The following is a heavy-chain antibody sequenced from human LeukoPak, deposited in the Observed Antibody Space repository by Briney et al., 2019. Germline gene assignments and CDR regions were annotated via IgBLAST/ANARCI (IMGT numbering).Heavy chain of an antibody. V-gene: IGHV3-30*18. J-gene: IGHJ4*02. D-gene: IGHD6-19*01. CDR2: ISYDGSNK. Sequence: PGGSLRLSCAASGFTFSSYGMHWVRQAPDKGLEWVAGISYDGSNKYYADSVKGRFTISRDNSKNTLYLQMNSLRAEDTAVYYCAKGLPGIAVAGTDYWGQGTLVTVSS. CDR3: AKGLPGIAVAGTDY. CDR1: GFTFSSYG.